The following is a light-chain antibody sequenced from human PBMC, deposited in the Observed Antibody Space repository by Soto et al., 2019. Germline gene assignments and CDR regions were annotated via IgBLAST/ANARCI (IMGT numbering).Light chain of an antibody. J-gene: IGKJ2*01. CDR1: QSASTN. V-gene: IGKV3-15*01. Sequence: EIVMTQSAATLSVSPGQRTTLSCRASQSASTNVAWDQQRHGQAPRLLIYGASTRATGIPARFNGSGSGTEFTVTISSLQSEDFAIYYCQHYRNWPPRYTFDQGTNLEVK. CDR3: QHYRNWPPRYT. CDR2: GAS.